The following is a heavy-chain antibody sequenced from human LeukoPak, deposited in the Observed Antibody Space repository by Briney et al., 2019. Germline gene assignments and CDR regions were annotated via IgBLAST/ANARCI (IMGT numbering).Heavy chain of an antibody. D-gene: IGHD3-3*01. CDR2: TSSSGSII. Sequence: PGGSLRLSCAASGFTFSDYYMSWIRQAPGKGLEWVSYTSSSGSIIYYADSVKGRFTISRDNAKNSLYLQMNSLRAEDTAVYYCARDGDRSGYYMSMYNWFDPWGQGTLVTASS. CDR1: GFTFSDYY. V-gene: IGHV3-11*01. J-gene: IGHJ5*02. CDR3: ARDGDRSGYYMSMYNWFDP.